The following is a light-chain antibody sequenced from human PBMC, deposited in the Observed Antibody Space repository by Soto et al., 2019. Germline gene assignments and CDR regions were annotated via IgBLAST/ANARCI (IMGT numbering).Light chain of an antibody. Sequence: EIVLTQSPGTLSLSPGERATLSCRASQSISSTFLAWYQHKPGQAPRVLIYGASRRATGIPDRFSGSGSGTDFTLTISRLAPEDFALYYCQQYYSSWTFGQGTKVEMK. CDR3: QQYYSSWT. CDR2: GAS. J-gene: IGKJ1*01. V-gene: IGKV3-20*01. CDR1: QSISSTF.